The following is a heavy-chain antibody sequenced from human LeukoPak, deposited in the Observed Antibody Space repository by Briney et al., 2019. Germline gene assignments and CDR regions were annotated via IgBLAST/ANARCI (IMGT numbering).Heavy chain of an antibody. CDR2: IRYDGSNK. CDR3: AKERPGKYCGGDCYPFDY. V-gene: IGHV3-30*02. J-gene: IGHJ4*02. CDR1: GFTFSSYG. Sequence: PGGSLRLSCAASGFTFSSYGMHWVRQAPGKGLEWVAFIRYDGSNKYYADSVKGRFTISRDNSKNTLYLQMNSLRAEDTAVYYCAKERPGKYCGGDCYPFDYWGQGTLVTVSS. D-gene: IGHD2-21*01.